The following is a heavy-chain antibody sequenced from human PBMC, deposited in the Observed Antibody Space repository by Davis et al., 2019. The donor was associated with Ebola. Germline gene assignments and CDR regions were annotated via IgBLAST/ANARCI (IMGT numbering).Heavy chain of an antibody. CDR1: GFTFSSYA. CDR2: ISGSGGST. D-gene: IGHD3-9*01. Sequence: GESLKISCAASGFTFSSYAMSWVRQAPGKGLEWVSAISGSGGSTYYADSVKGRFTISRDNSKNTLYLQMNSLRAEDTAVYYCANLNKGSLTIPYYYYGMDVWGQGTTVTVSS. J-gene: IGHJ6*02. CDR3: ANLNKGSLTIPYYYYGMDV. V-gene: IGHV3-23*01.